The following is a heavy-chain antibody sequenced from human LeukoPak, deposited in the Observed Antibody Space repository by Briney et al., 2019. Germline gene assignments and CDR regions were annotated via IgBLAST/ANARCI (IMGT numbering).Heavy chain of an antibody. CDR3: AKETVVVVAATPDAFDI. D-gene: IGHD2-15*01. CDR2: ISGSGGST. V-gene: IGHV3-23*01. J-gene: IGHJ3*02. CDR1: GFTFSSYA. Sequence: LTGGSLRLSCAASGFTFSSYAMSWVRQAPGKGLEWVSGISGSGGSTHYADSVKDRFTISRDNSKNTLYLQMNSLRAEDTAVYYCAKETVVVVAATPDAFDIWGQGTMVAVSS.